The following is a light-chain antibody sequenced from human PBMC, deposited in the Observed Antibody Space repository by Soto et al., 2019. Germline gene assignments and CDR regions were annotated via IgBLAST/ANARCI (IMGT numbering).Light chain of an antibody. CDR1: SSDIGDHNY. J-gene: IGLJ1*01. Sequence: QSVLTQPASVSGSPGQSITISCTGTSSDIGDHNYVSWYQQHPGKAPKFMIYEVNNRPSGVSNRFSGSKSGNTAALPISGLQAEDEAYDYCSSYTSNSNSTLFGPGTKLTVL. CDR3: SSYTSNSNSTL. CDR2: EVN. V-gene: IGLV2-14*01.